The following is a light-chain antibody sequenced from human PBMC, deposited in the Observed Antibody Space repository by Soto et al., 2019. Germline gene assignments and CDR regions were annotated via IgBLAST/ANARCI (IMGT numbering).Light chain of an antibody. CDR1: SSDVGGYDY. Sequence: QSVLTQPRSVSGSPGQSVTISCTGTSSDVGGYDYVSWYQQHPGKAPKLVLYDVIKRPSGVPDRFSGSKSGNTASLTISGLQEEDEADYYCWSNAGTCTRVVFGGGTKLTVL. J-gene: IGLJ3*02. CDR3: WSNAGTCTRVV. CDR2: DVI. V-gene: IGLV2-11*01.